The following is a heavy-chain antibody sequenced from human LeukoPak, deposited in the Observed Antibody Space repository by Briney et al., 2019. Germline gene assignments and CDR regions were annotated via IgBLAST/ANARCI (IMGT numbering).Heavy chain of an antibody. CDR2: IYYSGST. Sequence: LETLSLTCTVSGGSISSSSYYWGWIRQPPGKGLEWIGSIYYSGSTYYNPSLKSRVTISVDTSKNQFSLKLSSVTAADTAVYYCASEGNYDYVWGSPYWGQGTLVTVSS. J-gene: IGHJ4*02. CDR3: ASEGNYDYVWGSPY. CDR1: GGSISSSSYY. V-gene: IGHV4-39*01. D-gene: IGHD3-16*01.